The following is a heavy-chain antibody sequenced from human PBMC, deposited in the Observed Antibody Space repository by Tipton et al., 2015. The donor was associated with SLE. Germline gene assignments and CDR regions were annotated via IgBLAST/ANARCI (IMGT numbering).Heavy chain of an antibody. CDR1: GGSISSSSYY. D-gene: IGHD1-26*01. CDR2: IYYSGST. V-gene: IGHV4-39*07. Sequence: TLSLTCTVSGGSISSSSYYWGWIRPPPGKGLEWIGSIYYSGSTYYNPSLKSRVTISVDTSKNQFSLKLSSVTAADTAVYYCARHVRGRSRELRWFDPWGQGTLVTVSS. CDR3: ARHVRGRSRELRWFDP. J-gene: IGHJ5*02.